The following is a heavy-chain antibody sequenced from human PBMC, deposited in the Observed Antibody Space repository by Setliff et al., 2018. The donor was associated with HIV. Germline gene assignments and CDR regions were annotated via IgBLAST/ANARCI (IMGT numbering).Heavy chain of an antibody. CDR3: ARGQHSSTWGALFDY. J-gene: IGHJ4*02. V-gene: IGHV4-4*02. CDR1: RGSISSDNW. CDR2: IYHSGST. D-gene: IGHD6-13*01. Sequence: SETLSLTCAVSRGSISSDNWWTRLRQPPGKGLEWIGEIYHSGSTNYNASLKSRVTISIDKSKSQFSLKLSSVTAADTALYYCARGQHSSTWGALFDYWGQGTLVTVSS.